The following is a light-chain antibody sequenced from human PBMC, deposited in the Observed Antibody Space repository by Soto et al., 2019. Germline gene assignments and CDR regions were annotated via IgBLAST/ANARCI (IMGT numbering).Light chain of an antibody. J-gene: IGKJ5*01. V-gene: IGKV1-13*02. CDR2: DVF. CDR3: QQRETYPLT. CDR1: QGISSA. Sequence: AIQVTQSPSSLSASVGDTVTITCRASQGISSAFAWYQQNPGKVPRLLIYDVFNLQSGVPSRFSGSGSGTDCTLPISRLQPEEFAPDYCQQRETYPLTFGQGTRLEGK.